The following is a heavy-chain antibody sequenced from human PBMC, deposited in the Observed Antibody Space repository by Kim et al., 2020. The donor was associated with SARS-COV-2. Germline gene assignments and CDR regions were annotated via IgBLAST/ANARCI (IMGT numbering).Heavy chain of an antibody. J-gene: IGHJ5*02. V-gene: IGHV4-34*01. CDR1: GGSFSGYY. CDR3: SGESNEISGYYLPFRWFDP. CDR2: INHSGST. Sequence: SETLSLTCAVYGGSFSGYYWSWIRQPPGKGLEWIGEINHSGSTNYNPSLKSRVTISVDTSKNQFSLKLSSVTAADTAVYYCSGESNEISGYYLPFRWFDPWGQGTRVTVSS. D-gene: IGHD3-22*01.